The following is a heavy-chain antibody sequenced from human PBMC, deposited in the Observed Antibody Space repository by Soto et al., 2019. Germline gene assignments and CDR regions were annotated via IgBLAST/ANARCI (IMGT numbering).Heavy chain of an antibody. CDR3: ARSPPGGYHYYYGMDV. CDR2: IDTAGDT. D-gene: IGHD3-22*01. V-gene: IGHV3-13*04. CDR1: GFTFSSYD. Sequence: EVQLVESGGGLVQPGGSLRLSFAASGFTFSSYDMQWVRQATGKGLEWVSAIDTAGDTYYPGSVKGRFTISRENAKNSLYLQMNSLRAGDTAVYYCARSPPGGYHYYYGMDVWGQGTTVTVSS. J-gene: IGHJ6*02.